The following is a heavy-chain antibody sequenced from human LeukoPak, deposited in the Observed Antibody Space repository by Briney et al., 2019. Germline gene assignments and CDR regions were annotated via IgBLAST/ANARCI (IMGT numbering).Heavy chain of an antibody. CDR1: GFSFSSYW. CDR3: ARDGRAFDY. J-gene: IGHJ4*02. Sequence: GGSLRLSCATSGFSFSSYWMSWARLTPGKGPEWVANIREDGTEKYYVDSVKGRFTISRDNAKSSLSLQMNNLRAEDTALYYCARDGRAFDYWGQGVLVTVSS. V-gene: IGHV3-7*01. CDR2: IREDGTEK.